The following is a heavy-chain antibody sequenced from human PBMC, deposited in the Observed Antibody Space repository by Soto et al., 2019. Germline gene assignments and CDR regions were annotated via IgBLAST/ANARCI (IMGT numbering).Heavy chain of an antibody. V-gene: IGHV3-23*01. Sequence: EVQLLESGGGLVQPGGSLRLSCAASGFTFSSYAMSWVRQAPGKGLEWVSAISGSGGSTYYADSVKGRFTISRDNSKNTLYLQMNSLRTEDTAVYYCATGNGDYPPFDYWGQGTLVTVSS. CDR3: ATGNGDYPPFDY. CDR2: ISGSGGST. D-gene: IGHD4-17*01. CDR1: GFTFSSYA. J-gene: IGHJ4*02.